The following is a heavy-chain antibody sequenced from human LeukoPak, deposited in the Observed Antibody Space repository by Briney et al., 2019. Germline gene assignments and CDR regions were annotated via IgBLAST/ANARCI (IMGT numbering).Heavy chain of an antibody. CDR1: GYTFTSYY. CDR2: INPSDGST. CDR3: ARDSFGVVIDLHYFDY. D-gene: IGHD3-3*01. V-gene: IGHV1-46*01. Sequence: GASVKVSCKASGYTFTSYYMHWVRQAPGQGLEWMGIINPSDGSTNYAQKFQGRVTMTRDTSTSTVYMELSSLKSEDTAVYYCARDSFGVVIDLHYFDYWGQGTLVTVSS. J-gene: IGHJ4*02.